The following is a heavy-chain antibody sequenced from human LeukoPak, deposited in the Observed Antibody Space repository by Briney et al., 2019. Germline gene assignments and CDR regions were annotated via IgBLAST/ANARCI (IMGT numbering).Heavy chain of an antibody. V-gene: IGHV3-30*02. CDR3: ARDLGSSGWY. D-gene: IGHD6-19*01. CDR1: GFTFNTFG. CDR2: LRYDGSNK. J-gene: IGHJ4*02. Sequence: GGSLRLSCAASGFTFNTFGMHWVRQAPGKGLEWVAFLRYDGSNKFYADSVRGRFTISRDNSDNTVYLQMDSLRDEDTAVYYCARDLGSSGWYWGQGTLVTVSS.